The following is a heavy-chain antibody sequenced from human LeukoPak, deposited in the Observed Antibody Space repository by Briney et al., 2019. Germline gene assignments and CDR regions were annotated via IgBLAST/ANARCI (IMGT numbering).Heavy chain of an antibody. V-gene: IGHV3-74*01. CDR2: INADGSTT. J-gene: IGHJ2*01. D-gene: IGHD6-19*01. CDR1: GPGFTFNNYW. CDR3: AKIERWLVHGFDL. Sequence: PGGSLRLSCAASGPGFTFNNYWMHWVRQAPGKGLVWVSRINADGSTTSYADSVRGRFTISRDNSKNTLYMQMNSLRAEDTAVYYCAKIERWLVHGFDLWGRGTLVTVSS.